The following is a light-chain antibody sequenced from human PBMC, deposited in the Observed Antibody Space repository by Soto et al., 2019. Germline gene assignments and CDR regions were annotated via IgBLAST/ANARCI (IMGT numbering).Light chain of an antibody. Sequence: ARPPRPLSASAGSRPTIPFRSSQGLSSCLAWYQQNPGQAPRLLIYGASNRATGIPDRFSGSGSGTHFTLPITRLEPEDFAVYYCQQYGSSPPFGQGTRLEIK. V-gene: IGKV3-20*01. CDR2: GAS. J-gene: IGKJ5*01. CDR3: QQYGSSPP. CDR1: QGLSSC.